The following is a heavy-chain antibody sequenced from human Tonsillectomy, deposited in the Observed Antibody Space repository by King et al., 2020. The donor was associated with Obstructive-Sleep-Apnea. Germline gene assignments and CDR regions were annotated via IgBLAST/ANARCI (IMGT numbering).Heavy chain of an antibody. CDR1: GFTFDVYA. Sequence: VQLVESGGGLVQPGRSLRLSCAASGFTFDVYAMHWVRQAPGKGLEWVSSIIWNSGSIAYADSVEGRFTISRDNAKKSLYLQMNSLRAEDTALYYCAKDSYDDSGGPYYYDMDVWGQGTPVTVSS. J-gene: IGHJ6*02. V-gene: IGHV3-9*01. CDR2: IIWNSGSI. D-gene: IGHD3-22*01. CDR3: AKDSYDDSGGPYYYDMDV.